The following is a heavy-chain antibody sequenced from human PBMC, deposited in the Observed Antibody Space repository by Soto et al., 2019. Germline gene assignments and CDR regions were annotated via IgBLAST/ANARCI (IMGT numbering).Heavy chain of an antibody. CDR3: VKEGKMGVEGLDF. CDR1: GFTFSDHA. D-gene: IGHD2-8*01. J-gene: IGHJ4*02. V-gene: IGHV3-23*01. CDR2: IRGDLVTT. Sequence: EMHLLESGGDLVQPGGSLRLSCATSGFTFSDHAMHWVRQAPGEGLEWVSGIRGDLVTTPYADSVKGRFTISRDNSKNTLYLQMNSLRAEDTAIYYCVKEGKMGVEGLDFWGQGTLVTVSS.